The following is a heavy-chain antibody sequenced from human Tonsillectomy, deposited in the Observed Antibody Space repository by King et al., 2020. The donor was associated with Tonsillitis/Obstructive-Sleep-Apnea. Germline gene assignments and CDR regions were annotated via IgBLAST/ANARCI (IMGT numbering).Heavy chain of an antibody. CDR3: ARSGAS. J-gene: IGHJ3*01. D-gene: IGHD1-26*01. CDR1: GFTFSTYC. Sequence: VQLVESGGGLVQPGGSLRLYCAASGFTFSTYCMSWVLHAPGKGLGWVGNIKPDGSEKYYVDSVKGRFTISRDNANNSLYLQMSSLRGEDTAVYYCARSGASWGQGTMVTVSS. CDR2: IKPDGSEK. V-gene: IGHV3-7*04.